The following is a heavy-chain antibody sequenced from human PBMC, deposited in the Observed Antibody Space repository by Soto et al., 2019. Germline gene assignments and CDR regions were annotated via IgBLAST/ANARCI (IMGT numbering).Heavy chain of an antibody. CDR2: INVVNGNT. CDR3: VIWGGHAYGGHFDY. V-gene: IGHV1-3*01. CDR1: GYTFTNYA. D-gene: IGHD3-16*01. Sequence: QAQLVQSGAEVKRPGASVKVSCQASGYTFTNYAIHWVRQAPGQRLEWMGWINVVNGNTKYSQRFQVRGTITRDTSAIAAYMELRSLTSEDTAVYYCVIWGGHAYGGHFDYWGPGTLVNVSS. J-gene: IGHJ4*02.